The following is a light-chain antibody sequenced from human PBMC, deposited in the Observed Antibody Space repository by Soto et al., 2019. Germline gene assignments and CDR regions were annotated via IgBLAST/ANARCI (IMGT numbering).Light chain of an antibody. CDR3: SSYAGSNIVV. J-gene: IGLJ2*01. Sequence: QSVLTQPPSASGSPGQSVTISCTGTSSDVGGYNYVSWYQQHPGKAPKLMIYEVSKRPSGVTDRFSGSKSGNTASLTVSGLQAEDEADYYFSSYAGSNIVVFGGGTKLTVL. CDR1: SSDVGGYNY. CDR2: EVS. V-gene: IGLV2-8*01.